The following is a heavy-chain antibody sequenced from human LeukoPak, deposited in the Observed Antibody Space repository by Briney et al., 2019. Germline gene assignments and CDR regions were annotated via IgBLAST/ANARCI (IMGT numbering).Heavy chain of an antibody. V-gene: IGHV1-2*02. CDR3: ARELATVTTLVFDY. CDR2: INPNSGGT. J-gene: IGHJ4*02. CDR1: GYTFTGYY. D-gene: IGHD4-17*01. Sequence: APVKVSCKASGYTFTGYYMHWVRQAPGQGLEWMGWINPNSGGTNYAQKFQGRVTMTRDTSISTAYMELSRLRSDDTAVYYCARELATVTTLVFDYWGQGTLVTVSS.